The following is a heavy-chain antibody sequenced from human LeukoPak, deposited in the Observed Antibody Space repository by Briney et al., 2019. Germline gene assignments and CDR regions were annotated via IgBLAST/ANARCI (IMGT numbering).Heavy chain of an antibody. D-gene: IGHD6-6*01. V-gene: IGHV3-74*01. CDR3: AKDRIAARPYYFDY. J-gene: IGHJ4*02. CDR1: GFTFSSYW. CDR2: INSDGSST. Sequence: GGSLRLSCAASGFTFSSYWMHWVRQAPGKGLVWVSRINSDGSSTSYADSVKGRFTISRDNAKNTLYLQMNSLRAEDTAVYYCAKDRIAARPYYFDYWGQGTLVTVSS.